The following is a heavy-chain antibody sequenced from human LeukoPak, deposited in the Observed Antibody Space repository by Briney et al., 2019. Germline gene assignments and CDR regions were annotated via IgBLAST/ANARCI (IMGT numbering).Heavy chain of an antibody. Sequence: PGGSLRLSCAASGFTFSSYAMHWVRQAPGKGLEWVAVISDDGSNKYYADSVKGRFTISRDNSKNTLYLQMNSLRAEDTAVYYCARERIVGASATNDAFDIWGQGTMVTVSS. D-gene: IGHD1-26*01. CDR3: ARERIVGASATNDAFDI. CDR1: GFTFSSYA. J-gene: IGHJ3*02. V-gene: IGHV3-30-3*01. CDR2: ISDDGSNK.